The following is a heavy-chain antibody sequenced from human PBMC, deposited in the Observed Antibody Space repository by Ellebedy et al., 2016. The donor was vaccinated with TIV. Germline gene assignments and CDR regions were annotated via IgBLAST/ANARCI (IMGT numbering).Heavy chain of an antibody. V-gene: IGHV3-23*01. D-gene: IGHD3-3*01. J-gene: IGHJ4*02. CDR2: ITGSGVYT. CDR1: GFTFSTYS. CDR3: ARNEPVASGSFLGY. Sequence: GESLKISCAASGFTFSTYSMTLVRQAPGKGLEWVSAITGSGVYTFYADSVKRRFTMSRDNSKNTLFLQMNSLRADDTAVYCCARNEPVASGSFLGYWGQGTLVTVSS.